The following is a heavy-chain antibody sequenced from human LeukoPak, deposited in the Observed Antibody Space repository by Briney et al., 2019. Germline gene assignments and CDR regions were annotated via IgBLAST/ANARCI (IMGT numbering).Heavy chain of an antibody. CDR1: GFTDSSNY. CDR2: IYSGGST. V-gene: IGHV3-53*01. Sequence: GGSLRLSCAASGFTDSSNYMSWVLQAPGKELEWVSVIYSGGSTYYADSVKGRFTISRDNSKNTLYLQMNSLRAEDTAVYYCARNTMVRGVAFFDYWGQGTLVTVSS. J-gene: IGHJ4*02. D-gene: IGHD3-10*01. CDR3: ARNTMVRGVAFFDY.